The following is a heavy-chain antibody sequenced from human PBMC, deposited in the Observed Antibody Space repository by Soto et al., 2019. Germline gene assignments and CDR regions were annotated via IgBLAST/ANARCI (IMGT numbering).Heavy chain of an antibody. CDR3: ARDGVGAKGFDI. CDR2: INPSGGST. V-gene: IGHV1-46*02. D-gene: IGHD1-26*01. Sequence: ASVKVTCKASGERINSNYMRWVQQANGQGLEWMGIINPSGGSTSYAQKFQGRVTMTRDTSTSTVYMELSSLRSEDTAVHYCARDGVGAKGFDIWGQGTMVTVSS. J-gene: IGHJ3*02. CDR1: GERINSNY.